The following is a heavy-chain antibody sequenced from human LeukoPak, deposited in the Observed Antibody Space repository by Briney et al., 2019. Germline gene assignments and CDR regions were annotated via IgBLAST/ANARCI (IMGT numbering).Heavy chain of an antibody. CDR1: GFTFSSYV. CDR2: ISYDGGNK. J-gene: IGHJ4*02. Sequence: GRSLGLSCAASGFTFSSYVMHWVRQAPGKGLEWVAFISYDGGNKYYADSVKGRFTISRDNSKNTLYLQMNSLRTEDTAVYYCAKDLGYSGSYIDCGGQGTLVTVSS. V-gene: IGHV3-30*18. D-gene: IGHD1-26*01. CDR3: AKDLGYSGSYIDC.